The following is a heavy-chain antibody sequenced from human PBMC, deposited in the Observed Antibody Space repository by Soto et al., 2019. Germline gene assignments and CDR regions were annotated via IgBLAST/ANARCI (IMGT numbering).Heavy chain of an antibody. J-gene: IGHJ5*02. CDR1: VGTFSSYT. V-gene: IGHV1-69*04. Sequence: SVTVSCKASVGTFSSYTISWVRQAPGQGLEWMGRIIPILGIANYAQKFQGRVTITADKSTSTAYMELSSLRSEDTAVYYCARDGGLVAAAGTLWFDPWGQGTLVTVSS. D-gene: IGHD6-13*01. CDR2: IIPILGIA. CDR3: ARDGGLVAAAGTLWFDP.